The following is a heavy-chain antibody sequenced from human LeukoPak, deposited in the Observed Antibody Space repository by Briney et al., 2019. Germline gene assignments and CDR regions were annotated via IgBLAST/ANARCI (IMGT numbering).Heavy chain of an antibody. CDR2: ICYTGDST. Sequence: GGSLRLSCAASGVTVSSNYMSWVRQAPGKGLEWVSGICYTGDSTHYADSVKGRFTISRDNSRSTLYLQMNSLRAEDTAVYYCAKDRGALVDTGTLNYWGQGTLVTVSS. J-gene: IGHJ4*02. CDR3: AKDRGALVDTGTLNY. V-gene: IGHV3-53*01. CDR1: GVTVSSNY. D-gene: IGHD5-18*01.